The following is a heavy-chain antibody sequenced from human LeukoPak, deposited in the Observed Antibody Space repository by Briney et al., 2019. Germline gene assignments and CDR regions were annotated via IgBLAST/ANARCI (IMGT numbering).Heavy chain of an antibody. CDR3: ASGASGPAAIDY. CDR2: IYYSGST. Sequence: PSQTLSLTCTVSGGSISSGSYYWSWIRQPAGKGLEWIGYIYYSGSTNYNPSLKSRVTISVDTSKNQFSLKLSSVTAADTAVYYCASGASGPAAIDYWGQGTLVTVSS. D-gene: IGHD2-2*01. V-gene: IGHV4-61*10. CDR1: GGSISSGSYY. J-gene: IGHJ4*02.